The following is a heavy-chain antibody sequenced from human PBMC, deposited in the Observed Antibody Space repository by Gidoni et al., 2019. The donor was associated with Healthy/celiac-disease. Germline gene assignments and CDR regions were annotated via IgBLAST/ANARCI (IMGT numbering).Heavy chain of an antibody. V-gene: IGHV4-34*01. CDR2: INHSGST. CDR3: ARRGGLGTLEWLSRAVYYYYGMDV. D-gene: IGHD3-3*01. CDR1: GGSFSGYY. Sequence: QVQLQQWGAGLLKPSETLSLTCAVYGGSFSGYYWSWIRQPPGKGLEWIGEINHSGSTNYNPSLKSRVTISVDTSKNQFSLKLSSVTAADTAVYYCARRGGLGTLEWLSRAVYYYYGMDVWGQGTTVTVSS. J-gene: IGHJ6*02.